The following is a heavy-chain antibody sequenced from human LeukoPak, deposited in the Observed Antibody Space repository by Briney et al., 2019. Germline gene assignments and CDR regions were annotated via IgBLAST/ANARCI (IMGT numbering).Heavy chain of an antibody. CDR3: ARDDYGSGSYPDY. CDR2: IWYDGSNK. CDR1: GFTFSSCG. V-gene: IGHV3-33*01. J-gene: IGHJ4*02. Sequence: GGSLRLSCAASGFTFSSCGMHWVRQAPGKGLEWVAVIWYDGSNKYYADSVKGRFAISRDNSKNTLYLQMNSLRAEDTAVYYCARDDYGSGSYPDYWGQGTLVTVSS. D-gene: IGHD3-10*01.